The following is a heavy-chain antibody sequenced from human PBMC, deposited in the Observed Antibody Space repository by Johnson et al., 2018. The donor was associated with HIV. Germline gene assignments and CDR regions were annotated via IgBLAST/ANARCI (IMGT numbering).Heavy chain of an antibody. CDR2: ISYDGSNK. CDR1: GFTFSSYA. CDR3: TTDGGLGSFDI. V-gene: IGHV3-30*14. J-gene: IGHJ3*02. D-gene: IGHD7-27*01. Sequence: VQLVESGGGVVQPGRSLRLSCAASGFTFSSYAMHWVRQAPGKGLEWVAVISYDGSNKYYADSVKGRFTISRDNSKNTLYLQMNSLKTEDTAVYYCTTDGGLGSFDIWGQGTMVAVYS.